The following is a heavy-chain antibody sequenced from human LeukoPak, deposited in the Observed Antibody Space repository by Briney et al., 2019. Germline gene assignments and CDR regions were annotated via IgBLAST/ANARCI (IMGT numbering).Heavy chain of an antibody. J-gene: IGHJ5*02. CDR1: GFTFSSYG. CDR2: IWYDGSNK. V-gene: IGHV3-33*01. CDR3: AREGPNNWFDP. Sequence: PGRSLRLSCAASGFTFSSYGMHWVRQAPGKGLEWVAVIWYDGSNKYYADSVKGRFTISRDNSKNTLYPQMNSLRAEDTAVYYCAREGPNNWFDPWGQGTLVTVSS.